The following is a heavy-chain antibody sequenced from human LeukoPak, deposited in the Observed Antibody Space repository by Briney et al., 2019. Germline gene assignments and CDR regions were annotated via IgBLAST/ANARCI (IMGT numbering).Heavy chain of an antibody. V-gene: IGHV4-4*07. CDR3: ARGIAAAGMVYYFDY. Sequence: PSETLSLTCTVSGGSISSYYWSWIRQPAGKGLEWIGHIYTSGGTNYNPSLKSRVTMSVDTSKNQFSLKLSSVTAADTAVYYCARGIAAAGMVYYFDYWGQGTLVTVSS. D-gene: IGHD6-13*01. CDR2: IYTSGGT. CDR1: GGSISSYY. J-gene: IGHJ4*02.